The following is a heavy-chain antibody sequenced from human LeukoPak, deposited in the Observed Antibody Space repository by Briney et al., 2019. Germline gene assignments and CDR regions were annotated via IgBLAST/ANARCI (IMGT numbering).Heavy chain of an antibody. V-gene: IGHV3-33*01. Sequence: GRSLRLSCAASGFTFSSYGMHWVRQAPGKGLEWVAVIWYDGSNKYYADSVKGRFTISRDNSKNTLYLQMNSLRAEDTAVYYCASVRGSSSSYYFDYWGQGTLVTVSS. CDR1: GFTFSSYG. J-gene: IGHJ4*02. D-gene: IGHD1-26*01. CDR2: IWYDGSNK. CDR3: ASVRGSSSSYYFDY.